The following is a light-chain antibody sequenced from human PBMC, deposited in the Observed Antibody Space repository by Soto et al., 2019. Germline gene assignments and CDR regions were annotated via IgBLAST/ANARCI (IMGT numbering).Light chain of an antibody. CDR1: SSNIGNNA. Sequence: QSVLTQPPSVSEAPRQRVTISCSGSSSNIGNNAVNWYQQLPGKAPKLLIYYDDQRPSGVPDRFSGSKSGTSASLAISGLRSEDEADYYCAAWDDSLSGVVFGGGTKLTVL. J-gene: IGLJ2*01. CDR3: AAWDDSLSGVV. V-gene: IGLV1-36*01. CDR2: YDD.